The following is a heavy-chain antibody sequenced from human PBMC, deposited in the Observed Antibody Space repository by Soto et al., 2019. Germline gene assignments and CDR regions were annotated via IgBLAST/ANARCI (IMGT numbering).Heavy chain of an antibody. D-gene: IGHD4-17*01. CDR2: IHYSGIT. J-gene: IGHJ4*02. Sequence: PSETLSLTCTVSGGSIGSYSWSWIRLPPAKGLDWIGYIHYSGITHYNPSLKSRVTISVDTSKNQFSLNLSSVTAADTAVYYCARGAYYDSGDFFDYWGPGTLVTVSS. CDR3: ARGAYYDSGDFFDY. CDR1: GGSIGSYS. V-gene: IGHV4-59*01.